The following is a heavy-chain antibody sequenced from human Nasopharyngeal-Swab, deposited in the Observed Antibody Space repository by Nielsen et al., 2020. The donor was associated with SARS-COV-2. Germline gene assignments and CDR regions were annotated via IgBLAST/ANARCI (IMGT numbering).Heavy chain of an antibody. D-gene: IGHD1-26*01. Sequence: GSLKISCAASGFTFSSYAMSWVRQAPGKGLEWVSGISDSGGSTYYADSLKGRFTISRDNSKDTLYLQMNGLRVEDTAVYYCAKEGGSYSFDYWGQGTLVTVSS. CDR3: AKEGGSYSFDY. J-gene: IGHJ4*02. V-gene: IGHV3-23*01. CDR1: GFTFSSYA. CDR2: ISDSGGST.